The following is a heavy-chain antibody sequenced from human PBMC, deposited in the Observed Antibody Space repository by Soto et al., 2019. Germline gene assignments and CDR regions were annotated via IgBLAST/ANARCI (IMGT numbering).Heavy chain of an antibody. CDR3: AYSRFLEWSLYGMDV. Sequence: SVKVSCKVSGGTFSSYAISWVRQAPGQGLEWMGGIIPIFGTANYAQKFQGRVTITADKSTSTAYMELSSLRSEDTAVYYCAYSRFLEWSLYGMDVWGQGTTVTVSS. CDR2: IIPIFGTA. V-gene: IGHV1-69*06. J-gene: IGHJ6*02. D-gene: IGHD3-3*01. CDR1: GGTFSSYA.